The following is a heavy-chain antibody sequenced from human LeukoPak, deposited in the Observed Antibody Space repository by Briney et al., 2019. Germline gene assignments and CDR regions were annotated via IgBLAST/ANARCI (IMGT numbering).Heavy chain of an antibody. V-gene: IGHV3-43*01. Sequence: PGGSLRLSCAASGFTFDDYTMHWVRQAPGKGLEWVSLISWDGGSTYYADSVKGRFTISRDNSKNSLYLQMNSLRTGDTALYYCAKGYGDYWGQGTLVTVSS. CDR3: AKGYGDY. CDR2: ISWDGGST. J-gene: IGHJ4*02. D-gene: IGHD4-17*01. CDR1: GFTFDDYT.